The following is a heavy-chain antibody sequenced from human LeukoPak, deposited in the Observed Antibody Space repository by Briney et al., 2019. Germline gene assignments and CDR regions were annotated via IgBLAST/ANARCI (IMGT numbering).Heavy chain of an antibody. J-gene: IGHJ5*02. CDR1: GFTFSSYE. CDR3: ARRTGTTISWFDP. V-gene: IGHV3-48*03. Sequence: GGSLRLSCAASGFTFSSYEMSWVRQAPGKGLEWVSYISSSGSTIYYADSVKGRFTISRDNAKNSLYLQMNSLRAEDTAVYYCARRTGTTISWFDPWGQGTLVTVSS. D-gene: IGHD1-7*01. CDR2: ISSSGSTI.